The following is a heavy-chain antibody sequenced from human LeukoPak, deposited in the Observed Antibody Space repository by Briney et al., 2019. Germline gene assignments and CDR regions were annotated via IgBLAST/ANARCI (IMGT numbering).Heavy chain of an antibody. J-gene: IGHJ1*01. D-gene: IGHD3-16*02. Sequence: PGGSLSLSCAASGFTFSSYWMIWVRQAPGKGLEWVANIKQDGSEKYHVDSVKGRFTISRDNAKNSLYLQMNSLRAEDTAVYYCARAVDDYVWGSHRPPGHWGEGTLVSASS. V-gene: IGHV3-7*05. CDR3: ARAVDDYVWGSHRPPGH. CDR1: GFTFSSYW. CDR2: IKQDGSEK.